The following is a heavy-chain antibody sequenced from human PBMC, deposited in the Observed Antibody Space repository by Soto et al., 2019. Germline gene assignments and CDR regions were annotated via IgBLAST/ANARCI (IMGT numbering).Heavy chain of an antibody. CDR1: GGSVSSGSYY. CDR3: ARDRGWNDLNYFDY. D-gene: IGHD1-1*01. V-gene: IGHV4-61*01. Sequence: QVQLQESGPGLVKPSETLSLTCTVSGGSVSSGSYYWSWIRQPPGKGLEWIGYIYYSGSTNYNPSLKSRVTISVDTSKNQFSLELSSVTAADTAVYYCARDRGWNDLNYFDYWGQGTLVTVSS. J-gene: IGHJ4*02. CDR2: IYYSGST.